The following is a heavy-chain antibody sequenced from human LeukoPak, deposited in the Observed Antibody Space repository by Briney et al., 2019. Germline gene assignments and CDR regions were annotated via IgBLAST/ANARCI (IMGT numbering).Heavy chain of an antibody. Sequence: GGSLRLSRAASGFTFSLYSMNWVRQAPGKGLEWLSYISSSRSTIYYADSVKGRFTISSGNAKNTLYLQMNSLRDDDTALYYCARTNNDLNFDYWGQGTLVTVSS. CDR2: ISSSRSTI. J-gene: IGHJ4*02. CDR3: ARTNNDLNFDY. CDR1: GFTFSLYS. D-gene: IGHD1-1*01. V-gene: IGHV3-48*02.